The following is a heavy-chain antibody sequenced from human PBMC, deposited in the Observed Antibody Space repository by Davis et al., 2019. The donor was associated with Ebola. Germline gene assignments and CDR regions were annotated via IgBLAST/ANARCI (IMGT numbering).Heavy chain of an antibody. J-gene: IGHJ3*02. CDR3: ARTYYYDSSGYRNAFDI. D-gene: IGHD3-22*01. CDR1: GFTFSSYA. Sequence: GGSLRLSCTASGFTFSSYAMTWARQAPGKGLEWVSAVTSSGGGTYYADSVKGRFTIPRGNAKNSLYLQMNSLGDEDTAVYYCARTYYYDSSGYRNAFDIWGQGTMVTVSS. V-gene: IGHV3-23*01. CDR2: VTSSGGGT.